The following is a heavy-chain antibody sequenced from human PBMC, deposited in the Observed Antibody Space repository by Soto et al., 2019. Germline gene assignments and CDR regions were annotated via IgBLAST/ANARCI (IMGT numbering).Heavy chain of an antibody. CDR3: AREFGTYYYDSSGYGDAFDI. Sequence: SETLSLTCTVSGGSISSGGYYWSWIRQHPGKGLEWIGYIYYSGSTYYNPSLKSRVTISVDTSKNQFSLKLSSVTAADTAVYYCAREFGTYYYDSSGYGDAFDIWGQGTMVTVSS. J-gene: IGHJ3*02. CDR2: IYYSGST. CDR1: GGSISSGGYY. V-gene: IGHV4-31*03. D-gene: IGHD3-22*01.